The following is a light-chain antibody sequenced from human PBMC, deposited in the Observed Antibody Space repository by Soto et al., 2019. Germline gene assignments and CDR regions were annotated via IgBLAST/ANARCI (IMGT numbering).Light chain of an antibody. CDR3: QHYNSYSEA. CDR1: QSVGSDY. J-gene: IGKJ1*01. Sequence: EIVLTHAPCTLSVSPGERGTLSCSASQSVGSDYLAWYQQKPGQAPRILIFGASGRATGIPARFSGSGSGTEFTLTISSLQPDDFATYYCQHYNSYSEAFGQGTKVDIK. V-gene: IGKV3-20*01. CDR2: GAS.